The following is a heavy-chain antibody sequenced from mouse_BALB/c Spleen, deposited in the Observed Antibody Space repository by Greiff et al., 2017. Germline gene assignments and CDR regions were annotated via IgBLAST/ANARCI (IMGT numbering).Heavy chain of an antibody. J-gene: IGHJ1*01. D-gene: IGHD4-1*01. Sequence: QVQLQQSGAELVKPGASVKMSCKASGYTFTSYWMHWVKQRPGQGLEWIGYINPSTGYTEYKQKFKDKATLTADKSSSTAYMQLSSLTSEDSAVYYCARAWVWYFDVWGAGTTVTVSA. V-gene: IGHV1-7*01. CDR3: ARAWVWYFDV. CDR2: INPSTGYT. CDR1: GYTFTSYW.